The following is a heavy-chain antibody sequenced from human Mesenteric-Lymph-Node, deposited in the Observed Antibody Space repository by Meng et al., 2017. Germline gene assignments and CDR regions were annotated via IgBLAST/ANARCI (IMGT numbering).Heavy chain of an antibody. CDR3: ASHSGCVRRH. CDR1: GVSVSSNSFW. J-gene: IGHJ4*02. D-gene: IGHD5-12*01. Sequence: GSLRLSCAISGVSVSSNSFWGSWIRQPPGKGLEWIGEVSDVGVTKYNPSLRSRLTISIDKSRNQISLRLNSVTAADTAIYYCASHSGCVRRHWGQGTLVTVSS. V-gene: IGHV4-4*02. CDR2: VSDVGVT.